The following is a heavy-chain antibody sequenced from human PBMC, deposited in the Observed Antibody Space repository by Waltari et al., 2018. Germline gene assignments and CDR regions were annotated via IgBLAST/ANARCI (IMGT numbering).Heavy chain of an antibody. D-gene: IGHD3-10*01. CDR2: IRGGGATT. Sequence: EVQLLESGGGLVQPGESLRLSCAASGFNFSNYAMNWVRQAPGKGLEWVSRIRGGGATTFYADSVKGRFTFSRDNSKNTLLLEMNSLRAEDTAVYYCAKGISTYASGGKAYFDYWGQGTLVTVSS. CDR1: GFNFSNYA. V-gene: IGHV3-23*01. CDR3: AKGISTYASGGKAYFDY. J-gene: IGHJ4*02.